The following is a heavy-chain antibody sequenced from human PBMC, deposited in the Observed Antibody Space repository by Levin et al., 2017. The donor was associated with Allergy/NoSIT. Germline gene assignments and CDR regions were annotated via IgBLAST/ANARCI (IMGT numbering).Heavy chain of an antibody. J-gene: IGHJ6*02. D-gene: IGHD3-9*01. V-gene: IGHV1-2*02. CDR3: ARGVRYFDWLLSNTLDYYYYYGMDV. Sequence: GESLKISCKASGYTFTGYYMHWVRQAPGQGLEWMGWINPNSGGTNYAQKFQGRVTMTRDTSISTAYMELSRLRSDDTAVYYCARGVRYFDWLLSNTLDYYYYYGMDVWGQGTTVTVSS. CDR1: GYTFTGYY. CDR2: INPNSGGT.